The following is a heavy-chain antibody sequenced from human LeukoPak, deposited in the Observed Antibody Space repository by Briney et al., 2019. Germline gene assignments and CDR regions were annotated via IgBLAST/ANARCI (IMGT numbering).Heavy chain of an antibody. CDR3: AREGFDYVVPAAIELYWLDP. CDR1: GGTFSSYA. J-gene: IGHJ5*02. Sequence: ASVTVSCKASGGTFSSYAISWVRQAPGQGLEWMGGIIPIFGTANYAQKFQGRVTITADESTSTAYMELSSLRSEDTAVYYCAREGFDYVVPAAIELYWLDPWGQGTLVTVSS. CDR2: IIPIFGTA. D-gene: IGHD2-2*01. V-gene: IGHV1-69*13.